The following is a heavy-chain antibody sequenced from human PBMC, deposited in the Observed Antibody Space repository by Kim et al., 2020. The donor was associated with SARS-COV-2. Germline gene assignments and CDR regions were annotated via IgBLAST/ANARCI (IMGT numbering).Heavy chain of an antibody. V-gene: IGHV3-30-3*01. J-gene: IGHJ4*02. CDR1: GFTFGTYA. Sequence: GGSLRLSCAASGFTFGTYAMHWVRQPPGKGLEWVAVISYDGSNKYYADSVKGRFTISRDNSKNTLYLQVNSLRAEDTAVFYCARDASLLTGYYFDYWGQGTLVTVSS. CDR3: ARDASLLTGYYFDY. D-gene: IGHD3-9*01. CDR2: ISYDGSNK.